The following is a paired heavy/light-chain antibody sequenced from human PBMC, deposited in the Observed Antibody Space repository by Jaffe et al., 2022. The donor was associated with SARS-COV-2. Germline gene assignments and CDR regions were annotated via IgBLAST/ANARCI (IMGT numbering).Heavy chain of an antibody. J-gene: IGHJ3*01. CDR1: GFTFDDYG. Sequence: EVQLVESGGGVVRPGGSLRLSCAASGFTFDDYGMSWVRQVPGKGLEWVSGINWNGDTTSYEDSVRGRFTISRDNAKNSLYLQMNSLRVEDTALYHCARTPRGEPGAFDLWGQGTMVTVSS. CDR3: ARTPRGEPGAFDL. D-gene: IGHD3-16*01. CDR2: INWNGDTT. V-gene: IGHV3-20*01.
Light chain of an antibody. CDR1: QSIRTW. CDR2: MAS. CDR3: QQYKSFYT. V-gene: IGKV1-5*03. Sequence: DIQMTQSPSTLSASVGDRVTITCRASQSIRTWLAWYQQKPGKAPKLLISMASTLESGVPSRFRGSGSGTDFTLTISSLQPDDFATYFCQQYKSFYTFGQGTSLDIK. J-gene: IGKJ2*01.